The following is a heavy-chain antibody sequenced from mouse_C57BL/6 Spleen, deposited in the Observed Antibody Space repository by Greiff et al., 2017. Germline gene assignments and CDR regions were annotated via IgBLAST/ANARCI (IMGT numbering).Heavy chain of an antibody. CDR1: GYTFTDYY. CDR3: ARDSYAFYY. D-gene: IGHD6-5*01. J-gene: IGHJ2*01. CDR2: INPNNGGT. Sequence: EVQLQQSGPELVKPGASVKISCKASGYTFTDYYMNWVKQSHGKSLEWIGDINPNNGGTSYNQKFKGKATLTVDKSSSTAYMELRSLTSEDSAVYYCARDSYAFYYGGQVTTRTVSS. V-gene: IGHV1-26*01.